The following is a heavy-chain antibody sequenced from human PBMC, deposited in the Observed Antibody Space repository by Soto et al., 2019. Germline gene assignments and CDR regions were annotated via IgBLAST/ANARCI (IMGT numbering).Heavy chain of an antibody. CDR2: IIPIFGTA. CDR1: GGTFSSYA. D-gene: IGHD2-2*01. CDR3: ARDCISTSCYAGGNWFDP. J-gene: IGHJ5*02. Sequence: QVQLVQSGAEVKKPGSSVKVSCKASGGTFSSYAISWVRQAPGQGLEWLGGIIPIFGTANYAQKFQGRVTITADESTSTAYMKLRSLRSEDTAVYYCARDCISTSCYAGGNWFDPWGQGTLVTVSS. V-gene: IGHV1-69*12.